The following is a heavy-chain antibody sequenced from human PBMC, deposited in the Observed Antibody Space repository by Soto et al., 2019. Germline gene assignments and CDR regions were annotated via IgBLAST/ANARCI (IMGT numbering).Heavy chain of an antibody. D-gene: IGHD2-8*01. CDR1: GDSFTNHA. V-gene: IGHV1-69*01. Sequence: QVQLVQSGAEMKQPGSSVSVSCKASGDSFTNHAFTWVRQAPGQGPEWLGGIILALGTPHYSQSFQGRLTIPADESSSTVYMELGSLRLDDTAVYYCGRYCTNTKCRGGYYLDLWGQGTLLTVSS. J-gene: IGHJ5*02. CDR2: IILALGTP. CDR3: GRYCTNTKCRGGYYLDL.